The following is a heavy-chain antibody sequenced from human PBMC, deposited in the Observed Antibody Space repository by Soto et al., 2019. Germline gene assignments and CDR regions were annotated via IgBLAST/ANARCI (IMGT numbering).Heavy chain of an antibody. J-gene: IGHJ4*02. Sequence: ASVKVSCKASGYTFTSYGISWVRQAPGQGLEWMGWISAYNGNTNYAQKLQGRVTMTTDTSTSTAYMELRSLRSDDTAVYYCASEGSSSWSDYFDYWGQGALVTVSS. CDR1: GYTFTSYG. V-gene: IGHV1-18*01. D-gene: IGHD6-13*01. CDR3: ASEGSSSWSDYFDY. CDR2: ISAYNGNT.